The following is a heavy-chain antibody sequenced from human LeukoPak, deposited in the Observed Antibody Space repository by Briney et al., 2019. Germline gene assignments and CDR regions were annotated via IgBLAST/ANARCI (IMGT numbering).Heavy chain of an antibody. CDR1: GYTFTSYY. CDR3: ATMANTAMFWFDP. V-gene: IGHV1-46*01. D-gene: IGHD5-18*01. CDR2: INPSGGST. J-gene: IGHJ5*02. Sequence: ASVKVSCKASGYTFTSYYMHWVRQAPGQGLEWMGIINPSGGSTSYAQKFQGRVTMTRDMSTSTVYMELSSLRSEDTAVYYCATMANTAMFWFDPWGQGTLVTVSS.